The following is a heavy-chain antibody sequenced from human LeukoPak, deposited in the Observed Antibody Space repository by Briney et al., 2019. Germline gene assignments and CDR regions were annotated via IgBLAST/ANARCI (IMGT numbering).Heavy chain of an antibody. D-gene: IGHD2-2*02. V-gene: IGHV1-69*13. Sequence: SVKVSCKASGGTFSSYAISWVRQAPGQGLEWMGGIIPIFGTANYAQKFQGRVTITADESTTTAYMELSSLRSEDTAVYYCASTSTGCSSTSCYIDYWGQGTLVTVSS. J-gene: IGHJ4*02. CDR2: IIPIFGTA. CDR3: ASTSTGCSSTSCYIDY. CDR1: GGTFSSYA.